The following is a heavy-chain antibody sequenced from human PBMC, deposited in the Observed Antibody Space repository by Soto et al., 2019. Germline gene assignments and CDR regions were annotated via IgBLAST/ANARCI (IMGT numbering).Heavy chain of an antibody. Sequence: GGSLRRSCEASGFNFSHYAMHCVRQAPGKGLEWLAIISLEGSNKYSAKPVKDRFTISRDNSKSTLYLQMNSLRPEDTAVYYCAKDGATTVAGRFLESWGQGTTVTVSS. J-gene: IGHJ6*01. V-gene: IGHV3-30*18. CDR2: ISLEGSNK. D-gene: IGHD6-19*01. CDR1: GFNFSHYA. CDR3: AKDGATTVAGRFLES.